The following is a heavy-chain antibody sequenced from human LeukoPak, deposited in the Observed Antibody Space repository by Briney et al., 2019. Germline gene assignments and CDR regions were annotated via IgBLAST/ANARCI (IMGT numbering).Heavy chain of an antibody. J-gene: IGHJ4*02. CDR2: IYTSGST. CDR1: GGSISSYY. Sequence: SETLSLTCTVSGGSISSYYWSWIRQPPGKGLEWIGYIYTSGSTNYNPSLKSRVTISVDTSKNQFSLKLSSVTAADTAVYYCARRLVGATVFDYWGLGALVTVSS. CDR3: ARRLVGATVFDY. V-gene: IGHV4-4*09. D-gene: IGHD1-26*01.